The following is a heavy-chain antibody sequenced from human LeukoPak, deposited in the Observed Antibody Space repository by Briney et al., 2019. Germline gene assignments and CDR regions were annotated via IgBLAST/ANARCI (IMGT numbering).Heavy chain of an antibody. CDR3: ARRSRDAFDI. Sequence: SETLSLTCTVSGGPISSSSYYWGWIRQPPGKGLEWIGSIYYSGSTYYNPSLKSRVTISVDKSKNQLSLKLSSVTAADTAVYYCARRSRDAFDIWGQGTMVTVSS. CDR2: IYYSGST. CDR1: GGPISSSSYY. V-gene: IGHV4-39*07. J-gene: IGHJ3*02.